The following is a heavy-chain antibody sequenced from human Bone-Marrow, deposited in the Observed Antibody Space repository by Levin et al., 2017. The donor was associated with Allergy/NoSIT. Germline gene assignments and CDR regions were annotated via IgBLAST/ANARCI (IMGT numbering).Heavy chain of an antibody. J-gene: IGHJ4*02. CDR2: ISGGGETT. V-gene: IGHV3-48*03. D-gene: IGHD6-25*01. Sequence: PGESLKISCAASGFTFSNYEINWVRQAPGKGLEWVSYISGGGETTYYADSVKGRFTISRDNAKNSLYLQLTDLRADDTAVYYCAKLQAGSGGGVFEDWGQGTLVTVSS. CDR3: AKLQAGSGGGVFED. CDR1: GFTFSNYE.